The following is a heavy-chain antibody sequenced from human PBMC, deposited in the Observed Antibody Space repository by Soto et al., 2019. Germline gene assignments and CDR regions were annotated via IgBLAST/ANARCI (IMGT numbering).Heavy chain of an antibody. V-gene: IGHV3-48*01. J-gene: IGHJ6*02. Sequence: EVQVVESGGGLVQPGGSLRLSCAASGFTFSSFGMNWVRQAPGKGLEWVSYISGSSSTIYYADSVEGRFTISRDNAKYSLHLQMNSLRAEDTAVYYCARESSSGEQDSGTYYDLYGMDVWGQGTTVTVSS. CDR2: ISGSSSTI. CDR1: GFTFSSFG. CDR3: ARESSSGEQDSGTYYDLYGMDV. D-gene: IGHD1-26*01.